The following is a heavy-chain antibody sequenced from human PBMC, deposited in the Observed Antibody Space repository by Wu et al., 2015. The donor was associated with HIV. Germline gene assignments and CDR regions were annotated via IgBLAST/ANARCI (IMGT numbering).Heavy chain of an antibody. CDR2: IIPIFGTV. Sequence: QVQLVQSGAEVKKPGSSVKVSCKASGDTFSSYPISWVRQAPGQGLEWMGGIIPIFGTVNYAQRLQGRVTITTDESTTTVYMELKSPTSEDTATYYCARRLVLAGSASDLWGQGTMVTVSS. CDR3: ARRLVLAGSASDL. CDR1: GDTFSSYP. V-gene: IGHV1-69*05. J-gene: IGHJ3*01. D-gene: IGHD3-9*01.